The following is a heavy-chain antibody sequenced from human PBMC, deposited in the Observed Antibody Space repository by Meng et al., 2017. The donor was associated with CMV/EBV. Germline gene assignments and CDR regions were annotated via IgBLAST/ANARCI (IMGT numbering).Heavy chain of an antibody. D-gene: IGHD5-12*01. CDR3: ASLSIVATNFDY. J-gene: IGHJ4*02. V-gene: IGHV3-7*01. CDR2: IKQDGSEK. CDR1: GFTFSSNW. Sequence: CAASGFTFSSNWMSWVRQAPGKGLEWVANIKQDGSEKYYVDSVKGRFTIFRDNAKNSLYLQMNSLRAEDTAVYYCASLSIVATNFDYWGQGTLVTVSS.